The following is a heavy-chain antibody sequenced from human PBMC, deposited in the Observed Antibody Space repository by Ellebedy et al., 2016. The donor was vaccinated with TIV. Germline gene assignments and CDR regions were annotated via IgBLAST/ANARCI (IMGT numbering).Heavy chain of an antibody. V-gene: IGHV3-23*01. CDR2: ISGSGGST. CDR1: GFTFSSYT. CDR3: AKGRGGGSDTSAPRYYFDY. D-gene: IGHD3-22*01. Sequence: PGGSLRLSCAASGFTFSSYTISWVRQAPGKGLEWVSAISGSGGSTYYADSVRGRFTISRDNSKKTLYLQMNSLRAEDPAVYYCAKGRGGGSDTSAPRYYFDYWGLGTLVTVSS. J-gene: IGHJ4*02.